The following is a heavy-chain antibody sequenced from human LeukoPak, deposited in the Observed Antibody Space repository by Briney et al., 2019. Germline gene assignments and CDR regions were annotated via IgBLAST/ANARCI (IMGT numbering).Heavy chain of an antibody. Sequence: SETLSLTCTVSGGSISSYYWSWLRQPPGKGLEWIGYIYYSGSTNYNPSLKSRVTMSVDTSKNQFSLKLSSVTAADTAVYYCARLNTHGGSGSYYFDYWGQGTLVTVSS. CDR3: ARLNTHGGSGSYYFDY. D-gene: IGHD1-26*01. CDR1: GGSISSYY. J-gene: IGHJ4*02. V-gene: IGHV4-59*12. CDR2: IYYSGST.